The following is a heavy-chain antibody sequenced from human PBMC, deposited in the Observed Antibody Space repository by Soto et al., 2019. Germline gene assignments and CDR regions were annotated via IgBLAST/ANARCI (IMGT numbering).Heavy chain of an antibody. CDR3: ARGDSSSWYLDYFEN. J-gene: IGHJ4*02. CDR2: IYYSGIA. V-gene: IGHV4-28*03. Sequence: TTETLSLTCAVSGYSISSSNWWGWIRQPPGKGLEWIGYIYYSGIANYNPSLKSRVTISVDTSKNQPSLKLSSVTAADTAVYYCARGDSSSWYLDYFENWGQGALVTVSS. D-gene: IGHD6-13*01. CDR1: GYSISSSNW.